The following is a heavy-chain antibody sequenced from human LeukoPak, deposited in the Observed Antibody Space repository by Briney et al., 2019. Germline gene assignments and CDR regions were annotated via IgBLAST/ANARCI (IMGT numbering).Heavy chain of an antibody. CDR2: ISGDGGST. J-gene: IGHJ4*02. D-gene: IGHD3-22*01. CDR3: ANDRIYYDSSGYYDY. Sequence: GGSLRLSCAASGFTFDDYAMHWVRQAPGKGLEWVSLISGDGGSTYYADSVKGRFTISRDNSKNSLYLQMNSLRTEDTALYYCANDRIYYDSSGYYDYWGQGTLVTVSS. CDR1: GFTFDDYA. V-gene: IGHV3-43*02.